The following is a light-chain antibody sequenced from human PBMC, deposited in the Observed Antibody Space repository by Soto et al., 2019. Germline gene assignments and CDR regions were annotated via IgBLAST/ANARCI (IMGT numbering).Light chain of an antibody. CDR3: SSYTSSSTRV. Sequence: QSVLAQPASVSGSPGQSITISCTGTSSDVGAYDYVSWYQQHPDKAPKLMIYEVSNRPSGVSNRFSGSKSVNTATLTISGLQADDEADYYCSSYTSSSTRVFGTGTEVPVL. CDR2: EVS. V-gene: IGLV2-14*03. J-gene: IGLJ1*01. CDR1: SSDVGAYDY.